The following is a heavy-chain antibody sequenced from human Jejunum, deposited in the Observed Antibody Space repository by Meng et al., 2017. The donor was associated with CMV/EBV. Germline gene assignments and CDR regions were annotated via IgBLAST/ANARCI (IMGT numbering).Heavy chain of an antibody. CDR1: YA. V-gene: IGHV3-73*01. D-gene: IGHD2-15*01. CDR2: IRSKANNYAT. J-gene: IGHJ6*02. Sequence: YAIHWVRQAPGKGLEWVGRIRSKANNYATAYAASVKGRFTFSRDDSENTAYLQMNSLKTEDTAVYYCSSSCSGATCYDYYGMDVWGQGTTVTVSS. CDR3: SSSCSGATCYDYYGMDV.